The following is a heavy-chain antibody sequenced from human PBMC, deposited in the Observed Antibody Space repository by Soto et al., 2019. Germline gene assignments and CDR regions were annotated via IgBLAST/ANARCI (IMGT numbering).Heavy chain of an antibody. Sequence: QVQLVQSGAEVKKPGASVKVSCKASGYTFTSYDINWVRQATGQGLEWMGWMNPNSGNTGYAQKFQGRVTMTRNTSISTAYMELSSLRSEDTAVYYCAGWPPTISGPGGLYYYGMDVWGQGTTVTVSS. J-gene: IGHJ6*02. CDR3: AGWPPTISGPGGLYYYGMDV. D-gene: IGHD3-9*01. V-gene: IGHV1-8*01. CDR1: GYTFTSYD. CDR2: MNPNSGNT.